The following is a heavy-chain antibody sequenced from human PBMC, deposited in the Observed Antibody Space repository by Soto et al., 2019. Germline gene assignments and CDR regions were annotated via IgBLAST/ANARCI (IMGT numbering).Heavy chain of an antibody. CDR3: ARDSSIRTLYGSGRQLDY. D-gene: IGHD3-10*01. CDR1: GYTFTSYG. Sequence: ASVKVSCKASGYTFTSYGISWVRQAPGQGLEWMGWISAYNGNTNYAQKLQGRVTMTTDTSTSTAYMELRSLRSYDTAVYYCARDSSIRTLYGSGRQLDYWGQGTLVTVSS. CDR2: ISAYNGNT. V-gene: IGHV1-18*01. J-gene: IGHJ4*02.